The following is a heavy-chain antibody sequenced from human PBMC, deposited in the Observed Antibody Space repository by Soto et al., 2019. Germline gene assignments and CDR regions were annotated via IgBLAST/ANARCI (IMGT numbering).Heavy chain of an antibody. V-gene: IGHV4-31*03. CDR3: VRSLPIVGPATSGYYGLDV. CDR1: GASISSGGYY. J-gene: IGHJ6*02. Sequence: QVHLQESGPGLVKPSQTLSLTCTVSGASISSGGYYWSRIRQHPGKGLEWIGYIYYSGTVYYNLSLKSRVSRSVDTSKSQFSLRLFSATAADTAVYYCVRSLPIVGPATSGYYGLDVWGQGTTVTVSS. CDR2: IYYSGTV. D-gene: IGHD1-26*01.